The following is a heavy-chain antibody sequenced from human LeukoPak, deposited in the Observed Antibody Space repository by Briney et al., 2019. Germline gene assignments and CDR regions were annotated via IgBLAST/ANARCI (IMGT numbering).Heavy chain of an antibody. Sequence: GGSLRLSCAASGFTFRSYSMKWVPQAPGKVLEWVSSYTRNSIYIYYADSVKGRYTIPRHNPKNTLYLQMNSLRAEDTAVYYCARVGYDGIGYYSLGNYWGQGTLVSVSS. CDR1: GFTFRSYS. J-gene: IGHJ4*02. CDR2: YTRNSIYI. V-gene: IGHV3-21*01. CDR3: ARVGYDGIGYYSLGNY. D-gene: IGHD3-22*01.